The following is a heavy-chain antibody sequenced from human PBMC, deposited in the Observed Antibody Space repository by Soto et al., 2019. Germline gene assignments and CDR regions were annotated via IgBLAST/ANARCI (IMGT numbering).Heavy chain of an antibody. CDR3: ARGGIAAAAPPDY. J-gene: IGHJ4*02. Sequence: QVQLQESGPGLVKPSQTLSLTCTVSGGSISSGGYYWSWIRQHPGKGLEWIGYIYYSGSTYYNPSLKRRVTISVDPSKNQFSLKLNSVTAADTAVYYCARGGIAAAAPPDYWGQGTLVTVSS. CDR1: GGSISSGGYY. D-gene: IGHD6-13*01. CDR2: IYYSGST. V-gene: IGHV4-31*03.